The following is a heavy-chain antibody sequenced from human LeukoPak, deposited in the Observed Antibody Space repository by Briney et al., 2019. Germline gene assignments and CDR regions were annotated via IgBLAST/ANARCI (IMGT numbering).Heavy chain of an antibody. CDR2: IIPIFGTG. Sequence: ASVKVSCKISGGTFSNFAISWVGQAPGQGLEWMGGIIPIFGTGNYAQKFQGRVTIIADESTSIVYMELSSLASEDTAVYYCARDSRQGYDPEAGFDYWGQGTLVTVSS. J-gene: IGHJ4*02. D-gene: IGHD3-3*01. CDR3: ARDSRQGYDPEAGFDY. CDR1: GGTFSNFA. V-gene: IGHV1-69*01.